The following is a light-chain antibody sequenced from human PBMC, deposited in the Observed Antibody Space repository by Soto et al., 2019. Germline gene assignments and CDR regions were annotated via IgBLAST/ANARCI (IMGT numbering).Light chain of an antibody. CDR2: SDN. J-gene: IGLJ2*01. V-gene: IGLV1-44*01. Sequence: QSVLTQPPSASGTPGQGITISYSGGSSDIGTNTVTWYQQLPGTAPRLLIYSDNQRPSGVPDRFSGSKSGTSASLAISGLQSEDEADYYCAAWDVSFVVFGGGTKLTVL. CDR3: AAWDVSFVV. CDR1: SSDIGTNT.